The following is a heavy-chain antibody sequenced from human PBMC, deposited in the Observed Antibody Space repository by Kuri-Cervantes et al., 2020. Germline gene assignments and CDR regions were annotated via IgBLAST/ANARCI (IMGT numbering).Heavy chain of an antibody. D-gene: IGHD3-10*01. CDR1: GGSFSGYY. CDR3: ARGATMVRGVLMGAFDI. V-gene: IGHV4-34*01. CDR2: INHSGST. J-gene: IGHJ3*02. Sequence: GSLRLSCAVYGGSFSGYYWSWIRQPPGKGLGWIGEINHSGSTNYNPSLKSRVTISVDASKNQFSLKLSSVTAADTAVYYCARGATMVRGVLMGAFDIWGQGTMVTVSS.